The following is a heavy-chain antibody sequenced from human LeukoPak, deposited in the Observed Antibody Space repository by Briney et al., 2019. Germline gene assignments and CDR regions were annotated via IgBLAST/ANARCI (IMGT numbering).Heavy chain of an antibody. CDR2: IYHSGTT. CDR3: ARVKAKLVRGYSGQDIDY. J-gene: IGHJ4*02. V-gene: IGHV4-38-2*01. CDR1: SYSISSISY. D-gene: IGHD5-12*01. Sequence: SETLSLTCAVSSYSISSISYWGWIRQPPGKGREWIGTIYHSGTTYYNPSLKSRPTISVDTSKNQFSLRLSSVTAADTAVYYCARVKAKLVRGYSGQDIDYWGQGTLVTVSS.